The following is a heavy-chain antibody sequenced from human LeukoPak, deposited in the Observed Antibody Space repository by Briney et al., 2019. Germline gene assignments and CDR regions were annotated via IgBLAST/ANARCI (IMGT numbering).Heavy chain of an antibody. Sequence: GGSLRLSCAASGFTFSNAWMSWVRQAPGKGLEWVGRIKSKTDGGTTDYAAPVKGRFTISRDDSKNTLYLQMNSLKTEDTAVYYCTTLETAYGDYVPGIDYMDVWGKGTTVTVSS. V-gene: IGHV3-15*01. J-gene: IGHJ6*03. CDR2: IKSKTDGGTT. CDR3: TTLETAYGDYVPGIDYMDV. CDR1: GFTFSNAW. D-gene: IGHD4-17*01.